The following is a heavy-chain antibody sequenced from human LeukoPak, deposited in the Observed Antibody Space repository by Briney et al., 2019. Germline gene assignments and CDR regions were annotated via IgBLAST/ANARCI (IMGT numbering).Heavy chain of an antibody. CDR1: GFTFSSYG. D-gene: IGHD5-12*01. CDR3: AKGGYGSWPFEYFQH. Sequence: PGGSLRLSCAASGFTFSSYGMHWVRQAPGKGLEWVAFIRYDGSNKYYADSVKGRFTISRDNSKNTLYLQMNSLRAEDTAVYYCAKGGYGSWPFEYFQHWGQGTLVTVSS. J-gene: IGHJ1*01. V-gene: IGHV3-30*02. CDR2: IRYDGSNK.